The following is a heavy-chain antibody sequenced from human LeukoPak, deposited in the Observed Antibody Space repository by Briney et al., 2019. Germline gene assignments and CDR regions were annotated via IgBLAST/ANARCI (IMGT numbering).Heavy chain of an antibody. CDR3: VTDWPVW. Sequence: GGSLRLSCAASGFSFSGFGMHWARQAPGKGLEWVSYINDRSTTIYYADSVKARFTISRDNAKNSLFLQMNSLRAEDPAVYFCVTDWPVWWGQGTLVTVSS. D-gene: IGHD3-16*01. CDR1: GFSFSGFG. CDR2: INDRSTTI. J-gene: IGHJ4*02. V-gene: IGHV3-48*01.